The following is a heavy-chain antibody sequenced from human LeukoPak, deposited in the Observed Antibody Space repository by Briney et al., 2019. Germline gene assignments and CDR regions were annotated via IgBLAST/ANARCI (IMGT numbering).Heavy chain of an antibody. CDR3: ARATWYGGNPSGAFDI. CDR2: INPSGGST. D-gene: IGHD4/OR15-4a*01. CDR1: GYTFTNYY. J-gene: IGHJ3*02. V-gene: IGHV1-46*01. Sequence: ASVKVSCKASGYTFTNYYIYWVRQAPGQGHEWMGIINPSGGSTDYAQKFQGRVTMTRDTSTTTVYMELSSLRSEDTAVYYCARATWYGGNPSGAFDIWGQGTMVTVSS.